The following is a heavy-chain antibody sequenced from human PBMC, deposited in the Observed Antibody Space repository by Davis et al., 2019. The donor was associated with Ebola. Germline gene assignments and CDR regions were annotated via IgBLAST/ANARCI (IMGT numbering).Heavy chain of an antibody. D-gene: IGHD2-2*01. Sequence: PGGSLRLSCTASGFAFSNYNMNWVRQAPGKGLEWVSSITTNGWSTYYADSVKGRFIISRDSAKNSLFLQMHSLRGDDTAVYFCARETPISSRSDWWGQGTLVTVSS. J-gene: IGHJ4*02. CDR3: ARETPISSRSDW. V-gene: IGHV3-48*01. CDR1: GFAFSNYN. CDR2: ITTNGWST.